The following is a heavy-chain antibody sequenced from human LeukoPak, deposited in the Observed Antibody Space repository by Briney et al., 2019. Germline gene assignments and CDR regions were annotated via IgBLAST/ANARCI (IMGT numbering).Heavy chain of an antibody. V-gene: IGHV4-34*01. CDR2: INHSGST. D-gene: IGHD6-19*01. J-gene: IGHJ4*02. Sequence: PSETLSLTCAVYGGSFSGYYWSWIRQPPGKGLEWIGEINHSGSTNYNPSLKSRVTISVGTSKNQFSLKLSSVTPEDTAVYYCARGSWSSGWYLHHFDYWGQGTLVTVSS. CDR3: ARGSWSSGWYLHHFDY. CDR1: GGSFSGYY.